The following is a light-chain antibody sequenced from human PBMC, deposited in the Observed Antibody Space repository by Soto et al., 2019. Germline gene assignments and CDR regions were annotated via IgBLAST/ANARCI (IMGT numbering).Light chain of an antibody. V-gene: IGKV3-20*01. CDR2: GAS. Sequence: EIVLTQSPGTLSLSPGERATLSCRASQSVSGSYLAWYQQKPGQAPRLLIYGASSSATVIPDRFSGSGSGTDFTLTISRLEPEDFAVYYCQQYSRSPTFGQGTKVEIK. CDR1: QSVSGSY. J-gene: IGKJ1*01. CDR3: QQYSRSPT.